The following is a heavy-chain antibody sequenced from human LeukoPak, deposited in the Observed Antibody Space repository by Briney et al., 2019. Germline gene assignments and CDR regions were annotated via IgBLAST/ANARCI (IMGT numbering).Heavy chain of an antibody. V-gene: IGHV3-9*01. J-gene: IGHJ5*02. D-gene: IGHD6-19*01. Sequence: GGSLRLTRAASGFTFDDYAMHWVRQAPGKGLEWVSGISWNSGSVGYADSVKGRFTISRDNAKNSLYLQMNSLRAEDTALYYCAKDGGSGFNWFDPWGQGTLVTVSS. CDR1: GFTFDDYA. CDR2: ISWNSGSV. CDR3: AKDGGSGFNWFDP.